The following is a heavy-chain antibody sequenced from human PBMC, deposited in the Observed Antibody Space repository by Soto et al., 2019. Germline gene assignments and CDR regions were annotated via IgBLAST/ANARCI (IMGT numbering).Heavy chain of an antibody. V-gene: IGHV4-39*01. Sequence: SETLSLTCTVSGGSISSSSYYWGWIRQPPGKGLEWIGSIYYSGSTYYNPSLKSRVTISVDTSKNQFSLKLSSVTAADTAVYYCARHHYDFWSGYLRWFDPWGQGTTVNVS. CDR3: ARHHYDFWSGYLRWFDP. J-gene: IGHJ5*02. CDR1: GGSISSSSYY. CDR2: IYYSGST. D-gene: IGHD3-3*01.